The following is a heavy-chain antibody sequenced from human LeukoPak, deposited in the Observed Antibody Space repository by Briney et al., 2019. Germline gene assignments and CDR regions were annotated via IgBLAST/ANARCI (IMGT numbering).Heavy chain of an antibody. CDR1: GASISSYF. D-gene: IGHD7-27*01. CDR2: ISTTGST. J-gene: IGHJ4*02. CDR3: ARSPSTIGWNWGYYFDY. V-gene: IGHV4-4*07. Sequence: SETLSLTCTVSGASISSYFWSGIRQPAGKELEWIGRISTTGSTYYNPSLKSRVTMSVDTSKTQFSLKLTSVTAADTAVYYCARSPSTIGWNWGYYFDYWGQGNLVTVSS.